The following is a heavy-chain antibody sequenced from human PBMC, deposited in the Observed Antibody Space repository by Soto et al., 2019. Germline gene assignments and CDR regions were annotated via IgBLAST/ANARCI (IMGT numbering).Heavy chain of an antibody. V-gene: IGHV1-69*08. D-gene: IGHD3-10*01. Sequence: QVQLVQSGAEVKKPGSSVKVSCKASGGTFSSYTISWVRQAPGQGLDWMGRIIPILGIANYAQKFQGRVTITADKSTSTAYMELSSLRSEDTAVYYCARESYGSGSLFDYWGQGTLVTVSS. CDR1: GGTFSSYT. CDR2: IIPILGIA. CDR3: ARESYGSGSLFDY. J-gene: IGHJ4*02.